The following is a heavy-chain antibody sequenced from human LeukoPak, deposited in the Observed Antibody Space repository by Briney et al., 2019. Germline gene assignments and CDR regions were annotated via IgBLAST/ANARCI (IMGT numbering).Heavy chain of an antibody. CDR1: GFTFSSYA. Sequence: GGSLRLSCAASGFTFSSYAMSWVRQAPGKGLEWVSEISASGDSTFYADSVKGRFTISRDNSKNTLYLQMNSLRAEDTAVYYCAKFWRSSSWPYFDYWGQGTLVTVSS. CDR2: ISASGDST. J-gene: IGHJ4*02. D-gene: IGHD6-13*01. CDR3: AKFWRSSSWPYFDY. V-gene: IGHV3-23*01.